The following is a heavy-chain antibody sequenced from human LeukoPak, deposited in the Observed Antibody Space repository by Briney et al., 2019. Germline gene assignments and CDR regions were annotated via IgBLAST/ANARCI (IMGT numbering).Heavy chain of an antibody. CDR1: GFTFSSSG. Sequence: GGSLRLSCAASGFTFSSSGMHWVRQAPGKGLEWVALISYDGSNKHYADSVKGRFTISRDDSKNTLYLQVNSLRAEDTAVYYCARDLSATARAYDYWGQGTLVTVSS. V-gene: IGHV3-30*03. CDR2: ISYDGSNK. J-gene: IGHJ4*02. D-gene: IGHD1-26*01. CDR3: ARDLSATARAYDY.